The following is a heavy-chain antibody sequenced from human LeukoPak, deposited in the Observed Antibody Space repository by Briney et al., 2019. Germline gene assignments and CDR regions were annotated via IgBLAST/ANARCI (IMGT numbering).Heavy chain of an antibody. Sequence: ASVKVSCKASGYTXTSYGISWVRQAPGQGLEWMGWISAYNGNTNYAQKLQGRVTMTTDTSTSTAYMELRSLRSDDTAVYYCARSENLRYFDWYDYWGQGTLVTVSS. V-gene: IGHV1-18*01. CDR2: ISAYNGNT. CDR3: ARSENLRYFDWYDY. CDR1: GYTXTSYG. D-gene: IGHD3-9*01. J-gene: IGHJ4*02.